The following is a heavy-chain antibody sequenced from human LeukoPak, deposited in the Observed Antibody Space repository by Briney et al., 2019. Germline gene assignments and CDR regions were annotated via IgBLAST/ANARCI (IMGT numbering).Heavy chain of an antibody. J-gene: IGHJ6*03. CDR3: ARGPITMVRGVITWYYYMDV. Sequence: ASVKVSCKASGYTFTGYYMHWVRQAPGQGLEWMGWMNPNSGNTGYAQKFQGRVTMTRNTSISTAYMELSSLRSEDTAVYYCARGPITMVRGVITWYYYMDVWGKGTTVTISS. V-gene: IGHV1-8*02. CDR2: MNPNSGNT. D-gene: IGHD3-10*01. CDR1: GYTFTGYY.